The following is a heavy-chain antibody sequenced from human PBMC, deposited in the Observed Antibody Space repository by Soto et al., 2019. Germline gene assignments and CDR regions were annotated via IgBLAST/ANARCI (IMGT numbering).Heavy chain of an antibody. J-gene: IGHJ4*02. CDR2: IKGDGSQT. V-gene: IGHV3-23*01. Sequence: EVQLLESGGGLVQPGGSLRLSCAASGFTFRTSAMGWVRQAPGKGLEWVSAIKGDGSQTYYADSVKGRFTISRDNSKEMLIRQVHSLRTEDTAVYYCAKQRQPLVVMESWGQGTLVTVSS. D-gene: IGHD2-8*02. CDR1: GFTFRTSA. CDR3: AKQRQPLVVMES.